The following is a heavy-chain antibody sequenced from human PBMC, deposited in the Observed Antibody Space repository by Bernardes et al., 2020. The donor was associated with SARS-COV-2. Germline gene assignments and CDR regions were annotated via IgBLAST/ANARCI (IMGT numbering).Heavy chain of an antibody. CDR2: INPSGGST. V-gene: IGHV1-46*01. CDR3: ARDLTMVTSDYYYYGMDD. D-gene: IGHD3-10*01. J-gene: IGHJ6*02. CDR1: GYTFTSYY. Sequence: ASVKVSCKASGYTFTSYYMHWVRQAPGQGLEWMGIINPSGGSTSYAQKFQGRVTMTRDTSTSTVYMELSSLRSEDTAVYYCARDLTMVTSDYYYYGMDDWGQWTTVTVSS.